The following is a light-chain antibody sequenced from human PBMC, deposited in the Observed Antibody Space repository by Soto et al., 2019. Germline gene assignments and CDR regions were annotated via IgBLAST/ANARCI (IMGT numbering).Light chain of an antibody. CDR3: AEYNGWLT. Sequence: EIVLTQSPGTLSLSPEERATLSCRASPSVSSSYLAWYQQKPVQSPRLLIYGASSSATGIPARGSGSGSGTYFTRTITSLEPEGFADEYCAEYNGWLTLGGGTKVLIK. CDR2: GAS. J-gene: IGKJ4*01. V-gene: IGKV3-20*01. CDR1: PSVSSSY.